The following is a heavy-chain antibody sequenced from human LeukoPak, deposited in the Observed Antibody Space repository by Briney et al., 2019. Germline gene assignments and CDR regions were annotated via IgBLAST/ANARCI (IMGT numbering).Heavy chain of an antibody. Sequence: GGSLRLSCAASGFTFSSYAMHWVRQAPGKGLEWVAVISYDGSNKYYADSVKGRFTISRDNSKNTLYMQMNSLRAEDTAVYYCAKRLVSVAYYYYMDVWGKGTTVTVSS. CDR1: GFTFSSYA. CDR2: ISYDGSNK. J-gene: IGHJ6*03. V-gene: IGHV3-30-3*02. D-gene: IGHD6-19*01. CDR3: AKRLVSVAYYYYMDV.